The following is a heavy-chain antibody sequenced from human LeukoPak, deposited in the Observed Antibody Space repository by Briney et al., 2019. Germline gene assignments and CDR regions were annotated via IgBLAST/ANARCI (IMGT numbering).Heavy chain of an antibody. CDR3: ARHTAMFSFDY. Sequence: PSETLSLTCTVSGSSISSSSYYWGWIRQPPGKGLEWIGSIYYSGSTYYNPSLKSRVTISVDTSKNQFSLKLSSVTAADTAVYYCARHTAMFSFDYWGQGTLVTVSS. D-gene: IGHD5-18*01. CDR1: GSSISSSSYY. J-gene: IGHJ4*02. V-gene: IGHV4-39*01. CDR2: IYYSGST.